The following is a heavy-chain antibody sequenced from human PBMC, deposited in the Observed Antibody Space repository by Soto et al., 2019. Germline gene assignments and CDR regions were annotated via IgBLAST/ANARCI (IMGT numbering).Heavy chain of an antibody. Sequence: QLHESGPGVVKPSETLSLTCTVSGDSINNNDYYWNWIRQTPGKGLEWIGYVYYSGSTYYIPSLKSRLSMSVATSKNQFSLKLSSVTDAETAIYYCARMSYYYDKWYFDLWGRSTLVTVSS. D-gene: IGHD3-22*01. CDR3: ARMSYYYDKWYFDL. J-gene: IGHJ2*01. CDR2: VYYSGST. CDR1: GDSINNNDYY. V-gene: IGHV4-30-4*01.